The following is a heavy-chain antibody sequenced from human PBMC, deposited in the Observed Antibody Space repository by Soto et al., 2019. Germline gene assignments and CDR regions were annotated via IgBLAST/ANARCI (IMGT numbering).Heavy chain of an antibody. J-gene: IGHJ4*02. CDR1: GGSISSSNW. CDR2: IYHSGST. D-gene: IGHD1-26*01. Sequence: NPSETLSLTCAVSGGSISSSNWWSWVRQPPGKGLEWIGEIYHSGSTNYNPSLKSRVTISVDKSKNQFSLKLSSVTAADTAVYYCARVGSGSSCFDYWGQGTLVTVSS. V-gene: IGHV4-4*02. CDR3: ARVGSGSSCFDY.